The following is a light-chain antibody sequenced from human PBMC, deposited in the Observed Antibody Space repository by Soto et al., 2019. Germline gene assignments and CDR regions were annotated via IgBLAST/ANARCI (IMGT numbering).Light chain of an antibody. Sequence: DIQIPPSPSTLSASVGDRLTITCRASQSIVRWLAWYQQKPGKAPKLLIYDASSLESGVPSRFSGSGSGTEFTLTISSLQPDDFATYYCQQYNSYLLTFGGGTKVDIK. CDR3: QQYNSYLLT. CDR1: QSIVRW. V-gene: IGKV1-5*01. CDR2: DAS. J-gene: IGKJ4*01.